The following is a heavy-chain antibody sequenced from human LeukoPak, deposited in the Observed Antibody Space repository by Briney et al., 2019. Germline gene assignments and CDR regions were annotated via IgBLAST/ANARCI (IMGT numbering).Heavy chain of an antibody. CDR3: ARDRGGYRGLDY. CDR2: ISAYNGNT. Sequence: ASVKVSCKASGYTITGYYMHWVRQAPGQGLEWMGWISAYNGNTNYAQKLQGRVTMTTDTSTSTAYMELRSLRSDDTAVYYCARDRGGYRGLDYWGQGTLVTVSS. CDR1: GYTITGYY. D-gene: IGHD5-18*01. J-gene: IGHJ4*02. V-gene: IGHV1-18*04.